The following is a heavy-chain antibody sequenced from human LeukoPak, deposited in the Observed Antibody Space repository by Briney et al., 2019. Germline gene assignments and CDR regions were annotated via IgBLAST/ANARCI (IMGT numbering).Heavy chain of an antibody. Sequence: GGSPKISCKGSGYSFTSYWIGWVRQMPGKGLEWMGIIYPGGSDTGHRPSFQGQLTISADNSINTPYLQWISLKASDTAMFYCARIRSRLAWINNYWYVDLWGRGTQVTVSS. CDR1: GYSFTSYW. CDR3: ARIRSRLAWINNYWYVDL. D-gene: IGHD5-12*01. V-gene: IGHV5-51*01. J-gene: IGHJ2*01. CDR2: IYPGGSDT.